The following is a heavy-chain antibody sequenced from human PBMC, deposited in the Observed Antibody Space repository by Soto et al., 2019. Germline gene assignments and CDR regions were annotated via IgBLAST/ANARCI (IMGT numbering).Heavy chain of an antibody. V-gene: IGHV1-2*02. Sequence: ASVQVSCKASGYTFTGYYMHWVRQAPGQGLEWMGWINPNSGGTNYAQKFQGRVTMTRDTSISTAYMELSRLRYDDTAVYYCATAFPESSSWARDDAFDIWGPGTMVTV. J-gene: IGHJ3*02. CDR3: ATAFPESSSWARDDAFDI. D-gene: IGHD6-13*01. CDR2: INPNSGGT. CDR1: GYTFTGYY.